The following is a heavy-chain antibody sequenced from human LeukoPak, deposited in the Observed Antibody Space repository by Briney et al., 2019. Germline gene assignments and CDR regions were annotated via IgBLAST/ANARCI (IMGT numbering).Heavy chain of an antibody. J-gene: IGHJ5*02. CDR2: MNPNSGNT. Sequence: ASVKVSCKASGYTFTSYDINWVRQATGQGLEWMGWMNPNSGNTGYAQTLQGRVTITRNTSISTAYMELSSLRSEDTAVYYCARGSGSYDYEKYNWFDPWGQGTLVTVSS. V-gene: IGHV1-8*03. CDR1: GYTFTSYD. CDR3: ARGSGSYDYEKYNWFDP. D-gene: IGHD1-26*01.